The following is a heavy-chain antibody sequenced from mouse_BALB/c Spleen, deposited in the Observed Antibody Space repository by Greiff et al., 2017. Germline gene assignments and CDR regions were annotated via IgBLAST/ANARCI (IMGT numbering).Heavy chain of an antibody. CDR1: GFNIKDYY. CDR2: IDPENGNT. CDR3: AYDDY. J-gene: IGHJ2*01. D-gene: IGHD2-3*01. V-gene: IGHV14-1*02. Sequence: VQLKQSGAELVRPGALVKLSCKASGFNIKDYYMHWVKQRPEQGLEWIGWIDPENGNTIYDPKFQGKASITADTSSNTAYLQLSSLTSEDTAVYYCAYDDYWGQGTTLTVSS.